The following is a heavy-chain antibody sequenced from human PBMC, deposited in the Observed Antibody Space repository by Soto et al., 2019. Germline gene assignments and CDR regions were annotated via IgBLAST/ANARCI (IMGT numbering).Heavy chain of an antibody. J-gene: IGHJ4*02. CDR3: ARDISAYFDY. CDR1: GGSIRSSSSY. CDR2: IYYLGNT. V-gene: IGHV4-39*07. Sequence: PSETLSLTCTFSGGSIRSSSSYLGWIRQPPGKGLEWVGSIYYLGNTYYNPSLKSRVTISVDTSKNQFSLKLSSVTAADTAVYYCARDISAYFDYWGQGTLVTVSS. D-gene: IGHD3-9*01.